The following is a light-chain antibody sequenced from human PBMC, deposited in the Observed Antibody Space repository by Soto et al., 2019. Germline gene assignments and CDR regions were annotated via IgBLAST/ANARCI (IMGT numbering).Light chain of an antibody. CDR3: QQYNTWMRL. CDR1: QSVNAN. J-gene: IGKJ1*01. V-gene: IGKV3-15*01. CDR2: GAS. Sequence: EVVMTQSPATLSVSPGERATLSCRASQSVNANLAWYQQKPGQAPRLLIHGASNRATGIPARFSGSGFGTEFVLIISSLLSVDFAVYYCQQYNTWMRLFGQVTTVAI.